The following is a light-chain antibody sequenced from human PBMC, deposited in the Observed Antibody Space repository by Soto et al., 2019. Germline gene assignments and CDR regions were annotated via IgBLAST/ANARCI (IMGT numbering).Light chain of an antibody. Sequence: DIQVTQSPSSLSASLGDRVTITCRATQAIGVYLAWFQQQPGKVPKLLIYAASALQSGVPSRFSGSGSGTDFTLTISSLQPEDIATEDGQKYNSAPRTVGGGTKVES. CDR1: QAIGVY. CDR3: QKYNSAPRT. J-gene: IGKJ4*01. CDR2: AAS. V-gene: IGKV1-27*01.